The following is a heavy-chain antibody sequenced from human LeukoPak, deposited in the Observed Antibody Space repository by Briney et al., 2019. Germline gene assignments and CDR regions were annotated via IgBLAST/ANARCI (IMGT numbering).Heavy chain of an antibody. Sequence: GGSLRLSCAASGFTFSSYAMSWVRQAPGKGLEWVSAISGSGGSTYYADSVKGRFTISRDNSENTLYLQMNSLRAEDTAVYYCATGGGYSYGYKRDYFDHWGQGTLVTVSS. CDR1: GFTFSSYA. CDR2: ISGSGGST. J-gene: IGHJ4*02. CDR3: ATGGGYSYGYKRDYFDH. D-gene: IGHD5-18*01. V-gene: IGHV3-23*01.